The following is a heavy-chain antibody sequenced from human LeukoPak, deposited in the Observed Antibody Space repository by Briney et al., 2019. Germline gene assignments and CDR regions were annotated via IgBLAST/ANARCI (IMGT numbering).Heavy chain of an antibody. J-gene: IGHJ4*02. CDR2: INHNGSP. CDR1: GGSFSGYY. D-gene: IGHD3-3*01. V-gene: IGHV4-34*01. CDR3: ATSLRITVFGIVQGGY. Sequence: SETLSLTCAVYGGSFSGYYWSWIRQPPGKGLEWIGEINHNGSPNYNPSLKSRVTISVDTSKNQFSLKLTSVTAADTAVYYCATSLRITVFGIVQGGYWGQGTLVTVSS.